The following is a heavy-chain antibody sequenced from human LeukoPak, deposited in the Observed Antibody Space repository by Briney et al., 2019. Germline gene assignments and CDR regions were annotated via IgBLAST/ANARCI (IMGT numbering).Heavy chain of an antibody. CDR1: GFTVSSNS. J-gene: IGHJ4*02. CDR3: AKDDAWLQYGD. D-gene: IGHD5-24*01. CDR2: IYSDNT. V-gene: IGHV3-53*01. Sequence: GGSLRLSCTVSGFTVSSNSMSWVRQAPGKGLEWVSFIYSDNTHYSDSVKGRFTISRDNSKNTLYLQMNSLRPEDTAVYYCAKDDAWLQYGDWGRGTLVTVSS.